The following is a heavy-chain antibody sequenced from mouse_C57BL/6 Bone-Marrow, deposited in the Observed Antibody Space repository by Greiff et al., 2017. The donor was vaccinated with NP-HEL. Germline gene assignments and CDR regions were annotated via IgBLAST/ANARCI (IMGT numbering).Heavy chain of an antibody. CDR3: ARPHGSSYAY. Sequence: EVQLQQSGPELVKPGASVKISCKASGYSFTGYYMNWVKQSPEKSLEWIGEINPSTGGTTYNQKFKAKATLTVDKSSSTAYMQLKSLTSEDSAVYYCARPHGSSYAYWGQGTLVTVSA. J-gene: IGHJ3*01. CDR1: GYSFTGYY. CDR2: INPSTGGT. D-gene: IGHD1-1*01. V-gene: IGHV1-42*01.